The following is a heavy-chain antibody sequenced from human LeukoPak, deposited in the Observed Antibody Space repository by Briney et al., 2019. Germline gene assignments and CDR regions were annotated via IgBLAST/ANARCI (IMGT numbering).Heavy chain of an antibody. CDR3: ARKLGYCSSTSCYYWFDP. CDR2: MNPNSGNT. CDR1: GYTFTSYD. V-gene: IGHV1-8*03. D-gene: IGHD2-2*01. Sequence: ASVKVSCKASGYTFTSYDINWVRQATGQGLEWMGWMNPNSGNTGYAQKFQGRVTITRNTSISTAYMELSSLRSEDTAVYYCARKLGYCSSTSCYYWFDPWGQGTLVTVSS. J-gene: IGHJ5*02.